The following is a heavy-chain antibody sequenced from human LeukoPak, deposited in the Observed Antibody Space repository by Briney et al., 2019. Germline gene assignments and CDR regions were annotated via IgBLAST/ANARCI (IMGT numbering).Heavy chain of an antibody. Sequence: GGSLRLSCAASGFTFSSYSMNGVRQAPGKALEWVSSISSSSSYIYYADSVKGRFTISRDNAKNSLYLQMNSLRAEDTAVYYCARPYGSGSPYEWYYGMDVWGQGTTVTVSS. CDR1: GFTFSSYS. D-gene: IGHD3-10*01. V-gene: IGHV3-21*01. J-gene: IGHJ6*02. CDR3: ARPYGSGSPYEWYYGMDV. CDR2: ISSSSSYI.